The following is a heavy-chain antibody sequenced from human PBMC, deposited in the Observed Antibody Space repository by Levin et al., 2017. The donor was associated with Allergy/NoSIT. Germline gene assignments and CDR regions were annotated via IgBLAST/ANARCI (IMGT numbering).Heavy chain of an antibody. CDR1: GFTFGDYA. V-gene: IGHV3-49*04. D-gene: IGHD3-16*02. CDR2: IRNKAYGGTT. Sequence: GESLKISCTGSGFTFGDYAMSWVRQAPGKGLEWVGFIRNKAYGGTTEYAASVKGRLTISRDDSKSIAYLQMNSLKTEDTAVYFCARGGPPNYDYNWGSYRDGYFDYCGQGTLVTVSS. CDR3: ARGGPPNYDYNWGSYRDGYFDY. J-gene: IGHJ4*02.